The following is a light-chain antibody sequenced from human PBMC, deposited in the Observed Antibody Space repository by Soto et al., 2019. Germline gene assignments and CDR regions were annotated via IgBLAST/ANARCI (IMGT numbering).Light chain of an antibody. CDR2: DAS. Sequence: DIQMTRSPSSVSASVGDRVTITCRASQGIGSWLAWYQQKPGKAPNLLIDDASKLHSGVPSRFSGSGSGTDFRLTISSLQPEDFATYYCQQANNVPRTFGGGTKVEI. CDR1: QGIGSW. V-gene: IGKV1-12*01. CDR3: QQANNVPRT. J-gene: IGKJ4*01.